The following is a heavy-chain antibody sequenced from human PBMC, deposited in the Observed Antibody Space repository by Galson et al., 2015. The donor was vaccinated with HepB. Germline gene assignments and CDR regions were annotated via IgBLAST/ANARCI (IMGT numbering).Heavy chain of an antibody. CDR3: ARRNRSYGAGNNWFDP. J-gene: IGHJ5*02. Sequence: GSISNSYWSWIRQPPGKGLEWIGNIYSSGNTNYNPSLKSRITISVDTSKNQFSLRLSSVTAADTAVYYCARRNRSYGAGNNWFDPWGQGTLVTVSS. D-gene: IGHD3-10*01. CDR2: IYSSGNT. CDR1: GSISNSY. V-gene: IGHV4-59*01.